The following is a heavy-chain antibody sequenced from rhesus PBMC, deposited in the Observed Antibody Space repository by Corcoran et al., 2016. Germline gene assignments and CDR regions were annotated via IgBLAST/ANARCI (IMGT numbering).Heavy chain of an antibody. CDR2: IDGGGGGT. CDR3: ARNSRRLSDAFDF. Sequence: QVQLQESGPGLVKPSETLSLTFAVSGASISSNYWCWIRQPPGQGLAWIGRIDGGGGGTDDNPSLKSRVTISTDTSKNQFSLKLRSVTAADTAVYYCARNSRRLSDAFDFWGQGLRVTVSS. CDR1: GASISSNY. J-gene: IGHJ3*01. V-gene: IGHV4-160*01.